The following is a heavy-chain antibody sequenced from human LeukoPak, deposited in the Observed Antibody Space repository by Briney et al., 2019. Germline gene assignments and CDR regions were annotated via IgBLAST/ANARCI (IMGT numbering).Heavy chain of an antibody. Sequence: ASVKVSCKASGGTFSSYAISWVRQAPGQGLEWMGGIIPIFGTANYAQKFQGRVTITADESTSTAYMELSSLRAEDMALYYCAKDMVTRYSSGLMDVWGKGTTVTVSS. V-gene: IGHV1-69*13. CDR2: IIPIFGTA. J-gene: IGHJ6*03. CDR1: GGTFSSYA. D-gene: IGHD6-25*01. CDR3: AKDMVTRYSSGLMDV.